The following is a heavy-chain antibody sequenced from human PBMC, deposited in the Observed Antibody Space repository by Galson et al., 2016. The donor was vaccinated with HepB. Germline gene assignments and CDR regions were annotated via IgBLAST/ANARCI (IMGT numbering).Heavy chain of an antibody. J-gene: IGHJ5*02. V-gene: IGHV1-18*01. Sequence: SVKVSCKASGYTFTRYGISWVRQAPGQGLEWMGWISAYNGNTNYAQKLQGRVTMTTDTSTSTAYMELRSLRSDDTAVYYCARIRAAAGTHNWFDPWGQGTLVTVSS. CDR1: GYTFTRYG. D-gene: IGHD6-13*01. CDR3: ARIRAAAGTHNWFDP. CDR2: ISAYNGNT.